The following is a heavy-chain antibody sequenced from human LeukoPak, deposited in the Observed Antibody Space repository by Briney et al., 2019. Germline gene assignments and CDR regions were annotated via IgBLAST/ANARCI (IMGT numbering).Heavy chain of an antibody. V-gene: IGHV1-2*02. Sequence: GASVKVSCKASGYTFTGYYMHWVRQAPGQGLEWMGWINPNSGGTNYAQKFQGRVTMTRDTSISTAYMELSRLRSDDTAVYYCARDPGDSSWYRGNWFDPWGQGTLVTVSS. CDR2: INPNSGGT. CDR1: GYTFTGYY. J-gene: IGHJ5*02. D-gene: IGHD6-13*01. CDR3: ARDPGDSSWYRGNWFDP.